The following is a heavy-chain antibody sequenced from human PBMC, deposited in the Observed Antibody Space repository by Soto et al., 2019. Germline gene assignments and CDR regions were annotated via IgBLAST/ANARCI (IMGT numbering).Heavy chain of an antibody. J-gene: IGHJ3*02. CDR3: ARVYRGGGTFDI. CDR2: IYYTGNT. V-gene: IGHV4-31*03. D-gene: IGHD2-15*01. Sequence: QMQLQESGPGLVKPSQTLSLTCTVSGGSISSGGYHWSWIRQHPGKGLEWIGHIYYTGNTYSNPSLKSRVTISVDTSRNQFSLQLSSVTAADTAVYYCARVYRGGGTFDIWGQGTMVTVSS. CDR1: GGSISSGGYH.